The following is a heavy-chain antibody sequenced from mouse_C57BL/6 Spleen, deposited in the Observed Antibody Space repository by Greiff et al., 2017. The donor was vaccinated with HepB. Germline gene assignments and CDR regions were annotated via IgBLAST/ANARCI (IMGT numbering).Heavy chain of an antibody. CDR2: ISSGSSTI. V-gene: IGHV5-17*01. CDR1: GFTFSDYG. J-gene: IGHJ2*01. D-gene: IGHD1-1*01. CDR3: ARSYYGSKYYFDY. Sequence: EVKLQESGGGLVKPGGSLKLSCAASGFTFSDYGMHWVRQAPEKGLEWVAYISSGSSTIYYADTVKGRFTISRDNAKNTLFLQMTSLRSEDTAMYYCARSYYGSKYYFDYWGQGTTLTVSS.